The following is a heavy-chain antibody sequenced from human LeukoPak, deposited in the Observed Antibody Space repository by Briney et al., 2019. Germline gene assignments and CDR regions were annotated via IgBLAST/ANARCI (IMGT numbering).Heavy chain of an antibody. CDR1: GGSISGYY. D-gene: IGHD3-10*01. Sequence: SETLSLTCSVSGGSISGYYWSWIRQPPGKGLEWIGYIHYSGSTHYNPSLKSRVTISVDTSKNQFSPKLSSVTAADTAVYYCARTTMVRGTYYMDVWGKGTTVTISS. CDR3: ARTTMVRGTYYMDV. J-gene: IGHJ6*03. V-gene: IGHV4-59*01. CDR2: IHYSGST.